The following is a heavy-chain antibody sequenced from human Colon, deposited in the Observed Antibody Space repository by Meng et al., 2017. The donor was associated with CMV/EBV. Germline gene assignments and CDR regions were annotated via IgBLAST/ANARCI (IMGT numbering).Heavy chain of an antibody. CDR3: AKFATVTTPADY. D-gene: IGHD4-17*01. CDR2: IEYDGGYS. CDR1: GITFTTFA. J-gene: IGHJ4*02. V-gene: IGHV3-30*02. Sequence: GESLKISCAASGITFTTFAMSWVRQAPGKGLEWVAFIEYDGGYSYYIDSVKGRFTISRDNSKKTLYLQMNNLSTEDTAVYYCAKFATVTTPADYWGQGTVVTVSS.